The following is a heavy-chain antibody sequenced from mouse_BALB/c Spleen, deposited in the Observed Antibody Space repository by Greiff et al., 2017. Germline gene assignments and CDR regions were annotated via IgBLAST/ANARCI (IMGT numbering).Heavy chain of an antibody. J-gene: IGHJ3*01. V-gene: IGHV1-4*02. CDR1: GYTFTSYK. CDR2: INPSSGYT. CDR3: ARNGNYWFAY. Sequence: VQLQESAAELARPGASVKMSCKASGYTFTSYKMHWVKQRPGQGLEWIGYINPSSGYTEYNQKFKDKTTLTADKSSSTAYMQLSSLTSEDSAVYYCARNGNYWFAYWGQGTLVTVSA. D-gene: IGHD2-1*01.